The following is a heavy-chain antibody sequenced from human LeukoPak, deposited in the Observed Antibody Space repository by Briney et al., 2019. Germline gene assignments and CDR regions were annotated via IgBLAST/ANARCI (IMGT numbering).Heavy chain of an antibody. CDR2: INPSGGST. V-gene: IGHV1-46*03. CDR3: ARALWGCSSTSCQSGSWFDP. CDR1: GYTFTSYY. J-gene: IGHJ5*02. Sequence: ASVKVSCKPSGYTFTSYYMHWVRQAPGQGLEWMGIINPSGGSTSYAQKFQGRVTMTRDTSTSTVYMELSSLRSEDTAVYYCARALWGCSSTSCQSGSWFDPWGQGTLVTVSS. D-gene: IGHD2-2*01.